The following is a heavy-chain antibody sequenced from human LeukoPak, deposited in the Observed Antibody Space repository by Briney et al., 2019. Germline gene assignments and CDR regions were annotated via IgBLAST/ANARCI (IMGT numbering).Heavy chain of an antibody. CDR2: INAYNGNT. D-gene: IGHD6-19*01. CDR1: GYIFTSYY. J-gene: IGHJ4*02. V-gene: IGHV1-18*04. Sequence: ASVKVSCKASGYIFTSYYIHWVRQAPGQGLEWMGWINAYNGNTNYAQKLQGRVTMTTDTSTSTAYMELRSLRSDDTAVYYCAVSSGWYDSPDYWGQGTLVTVSS. CDR3: AVSSGWYDSPDY.